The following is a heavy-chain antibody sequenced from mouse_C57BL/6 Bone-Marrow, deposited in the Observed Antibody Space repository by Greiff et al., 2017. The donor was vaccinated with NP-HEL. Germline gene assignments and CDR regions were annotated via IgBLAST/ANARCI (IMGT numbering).Heavy chain of an antibody. V-gene: IGHV1-18*01. D-gene: IGHD1-1*01. CDR1: GYTFTDYN. CDR3: ARHYGANAMDY. J-gene: IGHJ4*01. CDR2: INPNNGGT. Sequence: EVQLQQSGPELVKPGASVKIPCKASGYTFTDYNMDWVKQSHGKSLEWIGDINPNNGGTIYNQKFKGKATLTVDKSSSTAYMELRSLTSEDTAVYYCARHYGANAMDYWGQGTSVTVSS.